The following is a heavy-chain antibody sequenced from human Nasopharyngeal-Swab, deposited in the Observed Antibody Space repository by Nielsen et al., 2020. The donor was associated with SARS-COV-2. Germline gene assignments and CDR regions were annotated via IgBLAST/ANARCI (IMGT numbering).Heavy chain of an antibody. J-gene: IGHJ4*02. CDR1: GFTFDDYA. V-gene: IGHV3-9*01. CDR2: MGWNTNNK. D-gene: IGHD6-13*01. CDR3: VKDRWAIAGAGSVLDS. Sequence: SLKISCAASGFTFDDYAMHWVRRAPGKGLEWVSGMGWNTNNKGYADSVKGRFTISRDNARNSLYLEMNSLRDEDTALYYCVKDRWAIAGAGSVLDSWGQGTLVTVSS.